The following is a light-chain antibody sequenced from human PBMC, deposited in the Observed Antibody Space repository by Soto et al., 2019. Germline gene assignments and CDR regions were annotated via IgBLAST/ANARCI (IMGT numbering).Light chain of an antibody. CDR2: ATS. V-gene: IGKV3-15*01. CDR3: QQYYNWPRT. J-gene: IGKJ5*01. CDR1: RSVDTD. Sequence: EILMTQSPATLSVSPGDSATLSCRASRSVDTDLAWYQQKPGQAPRLLVFATSARATGVPARFSGSGSGTEFALTINSLQAEDCAVYYCQQYYNWPRTFGQGKRLEIK.